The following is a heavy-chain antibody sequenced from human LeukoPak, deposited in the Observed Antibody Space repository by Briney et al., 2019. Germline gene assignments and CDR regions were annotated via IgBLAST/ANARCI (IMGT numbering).Heavy chain of an antibody. D-gene: IGHD1-26*01. CDR3: ARDLRGAFWELGYFDY. CDR1: GGSISSYY. J-gene: IGHJ4*02. CDR2: IYTSGST. V-gene: IGHV4-4*07. Sequence: SETLSLTCTVSGGSISSYYWSWIRQPAGKGLEWIGRIYTSGSTNYNPSLKSRVTMSVDTSKNQFSLKLSSVTAADTAVYYCARDLRGAFWELGYFDYWGQGTLVTVSS.